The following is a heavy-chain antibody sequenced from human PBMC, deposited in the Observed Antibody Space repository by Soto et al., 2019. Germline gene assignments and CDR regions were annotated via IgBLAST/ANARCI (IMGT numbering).Heavy chain of an antibody. Sequence: ASVKVSCKASGYTFTSYYMHRVRQAPGQGLEWMGIINPSGGSTSYAQKFQGRVTMTRDTSTSTVYMELSSLRSEDTAVYYCARDLIVVVPAAPTIDAFDIWGQGTMVTVSS. CDR3: ARDLIVVVPAAPTIDAFDI. V-gene: IGHV1-46*03. CDR1: GYTFTSYY. D-gene: IGHD2-2*01. J-gene: IGHJ3*02. CDR2: INPSGGST.